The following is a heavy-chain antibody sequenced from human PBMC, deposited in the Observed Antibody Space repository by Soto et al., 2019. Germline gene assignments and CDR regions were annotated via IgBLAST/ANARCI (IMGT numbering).Heavy chain of an antibody. J-gene: IGHJ4*02. CDR3: AKDRENKFLWFGEPLDY. CDR1: GFTFSSYG. CDR2: ISYDGSNK. V-gene: IGHV3-30*18. Sequence: QVQLVESGGGVVQPGRSLRLSCAASGFTFSSYGMHWVRQAPGKGLEWVAVISYDGSNKYYADSVKGRFTISRDNSKNTLYLQMNSLRAEDTAVYYCAKDRENKFLWFGEPLDYWGQGTLVTVSS. D-gene: IGHD3-10*01.